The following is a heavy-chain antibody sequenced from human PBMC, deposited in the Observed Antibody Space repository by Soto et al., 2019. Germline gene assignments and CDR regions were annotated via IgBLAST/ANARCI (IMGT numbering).Heavy chain of an antibody. CDR2: ISYDGSNK. CDR1: GFTFSSYG. J-gene: IGHJ3*02. Sequence: GGSLRLSCAASGFTFSSYGMHWVRQAPGKGLEWVAVISYDGSNKYYADSVKGRFTISRDNSKNTLYLQMNSLRAEDTDVYYCARDFVPFKSDAFDIWGQGTMVTVSS. CDR3: ARDFVPFKSDAFDI. D-gene: IGHD6-6*01. V-gene: IGHV3-30*03.